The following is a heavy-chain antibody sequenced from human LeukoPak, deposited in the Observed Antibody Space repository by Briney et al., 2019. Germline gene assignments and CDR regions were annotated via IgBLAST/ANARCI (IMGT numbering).Heavy chain of an antibody. J-gene: IGHJ6*02. CDR2: INTNTGNP. V-gene: IGHV7-4-1*01. D-gene: IGHD6-13*01. CDR3: ARECLSSSWYSNPCYYYYYGMDV. CDR1: GYTFTSYA. Sequence: GASVKVSCKASGYTFTSYAMNWVRQAPGQGLEWMGWINTNTGNPTYAQGFTGRFVFSLDTSVSTAYLQICSLKAEDTAVYYCARECLSSSWYSNPCYYYYYGMDVWGQGTTVTVSS.